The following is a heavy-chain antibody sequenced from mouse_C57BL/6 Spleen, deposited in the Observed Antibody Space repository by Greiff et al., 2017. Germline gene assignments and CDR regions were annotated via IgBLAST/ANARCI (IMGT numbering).Heavy chain of an antibody. V-gene: IGHV1-9*01. J-gene: IGHJ2*01. D-gene: IGHD1-1*01. CDR3: ARLDYYGSSYYFDY. CDR1: GYTFTGYW. Sequence: VQLQQSGAELMKPGASVKLSCKATGYTFTGYWIAWVKQRPGHGLAWIGKIVPGSGSTNYNEKFKGKATFTADTSTNTAYMQLSSLTTEDSAIXYCARLDYYGSSYYFDYWGQGTTLTVSS. CDR2: IVPGSGST.